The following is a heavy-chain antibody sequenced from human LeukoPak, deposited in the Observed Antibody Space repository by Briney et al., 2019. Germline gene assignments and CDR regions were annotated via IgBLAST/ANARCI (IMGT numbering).Heavy chain of an antibody. Sequence: SVKVSCKASGGTFSSYAISWVRQAPGQGLEWMGGIIPIFGTANYAQKFQGRVTITADESTSTAYMELSSLRSEDTAVYYRARVQLGYCSSTSCYEGYYYYYYGMDVWGQGTTVTVSS. J-gene: IGHJ6*02. CDR3: ARVQLGYCSSTSCYEGYYYYYYGMDV. CDR2: IIPIFGTA. D-gene: IGHD2-2*01. V-gene: IGHV1-69*13. CDR1: GGTFSSYA.